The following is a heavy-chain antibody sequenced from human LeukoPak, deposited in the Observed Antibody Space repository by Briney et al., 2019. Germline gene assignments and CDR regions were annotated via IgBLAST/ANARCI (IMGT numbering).Heavy chain of an antibody. J-gene: IGHJ3*02. Sequence: GESLKISCKGSGYSFTSYWIGWVRQMPGKGLEWMGIIYPGDSDTRYSPSFQGQVTISADKSISTAYLQWSSLKASDTAMYYCARRYHPAGYCSSTSCYDPYGAFDIWGQGTMVTVSS. CDR1: GYSFTSYW. CDR2: IYPGDSDT. D-gene: IGHD2-2*01. CDR3: ARRYHPAGYCSSTSCYDPYGAFDI. V-gene: IGHV5-51*01.